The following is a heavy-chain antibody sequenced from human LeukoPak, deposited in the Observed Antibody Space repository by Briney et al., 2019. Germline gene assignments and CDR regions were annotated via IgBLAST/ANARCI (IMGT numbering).Heavy chain of an antibody. J-gene: IGHJ4*02. CDR2: IYSGGST. V-gene: IGHV3-53*01. CDR1: GFTVSSNY. D-gene: IGHD5-18*01. CDR3: ATSYSYGPFDY. Sequence: GGSLRLSCAASGFTVSSNYMSWVRQAPGKGLEWVSVIYSGGSTYYADSVKGRFTISRDNSKNTLYLQMNSLRAEDTAVHYCATSYSYGPFDYWGQGTLVTVSS.